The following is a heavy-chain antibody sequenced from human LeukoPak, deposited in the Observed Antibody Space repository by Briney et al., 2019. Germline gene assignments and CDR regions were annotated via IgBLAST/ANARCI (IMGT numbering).Heavy chain of an antibody. CDR3: ARDTELLWLGDQSDNWFDP. Sequence: GASVKVSCKASGGTFSSYTISWVRQAPGQGLEWMGRIIPILGIANYAQKFQGRVTITADKSTSTAYMELSSLRSEDTAVYYCARDTELLWLGDQSDNWFDPWGQGTLVTVSS. V-gene: IGHV1-69*04. CDR2: IIPILGIA. CDR1: GGTFSSYT. D-gene: IGHD3-10*01. J-gene: IGHJ5*02.